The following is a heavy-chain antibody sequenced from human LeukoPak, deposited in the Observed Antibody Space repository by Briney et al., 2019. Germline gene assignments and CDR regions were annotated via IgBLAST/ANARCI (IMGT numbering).Heavy chain of an antibody. J-gene: IGHJ1*01. CDR2: IKQDGSET. V-gene: IGHV3-7*01. Sequence: GGSLRLSCAASEFTFSHHWMTWVRQAPGKGLELVANIKQDGSETYYVDSVKGRFTISRDNSKNTLYLQMNSLRDEDTAVYYCARDTFPQWLVQGGYFQHWGQGTLVTVSS. D-gene: IGHD6-19*01. CDR1: EFTFSHHW. CDR3: ARDTFPQWLVQGGYFQH.